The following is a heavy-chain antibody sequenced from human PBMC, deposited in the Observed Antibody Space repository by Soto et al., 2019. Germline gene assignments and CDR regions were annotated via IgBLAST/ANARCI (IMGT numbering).Heavy chain of an antibody. J-gene: IGHJ5*02. CDR1: GFTFSSYA. D-gene: IGHD6-6*01. CDR3: AKAWRYNSSSSRWFDP. Sequence: GSLRLSCAASGFTFSSYAMSWVRQAPGKGLEWVSAISGSGGSTYYADSVKGRSTISRDNSKNTLYLQMNSLRAEDTAVYYCAKAWRYNSSSSRWFDPWGQGTLVTVSS. CDR2: ISGSGGST. V-gene: IGHV3-23*01.